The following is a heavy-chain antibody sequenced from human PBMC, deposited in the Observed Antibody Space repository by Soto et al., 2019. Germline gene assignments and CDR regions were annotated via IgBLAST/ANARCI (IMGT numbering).Heavy chain of an antibody. V-gene: IGHV1-69*13. Sequence: SVKVSCKASGGTFSSYAISWVRQAPGQGLEWMGGIIPIFGTANYAQKFQGRVTITADESTSTAYMELSSLRSEDTAVYYCALRDYGDLKRDFDYWGQGTLVTVSS. CDR3: ALRDYGDLKRDFDY. CDR2: IIPIFGTA. J-gene: IGHJ4*02. CDR1: GGTFSSYA. D-gene: IGHD4-17*01.